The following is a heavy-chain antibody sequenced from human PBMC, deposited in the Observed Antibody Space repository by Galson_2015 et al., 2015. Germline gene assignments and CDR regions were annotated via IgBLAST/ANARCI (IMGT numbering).Heavy chain of an antibody. CDR3: AESRDYPGYYYYGMDV. J-gene: IGHJ6*02. CDR1: GYTFTSYA. CDR2: INAGNGNT. D-gene: IGHD4-17*01. Sequence: SVKVSCKASGYTFTSYAMHWVRQAPGQRLEWMGWINAGNGNTKYSQKFQGRVTITRDTSASTAYMELGSLRSEDTAVYYCAESRDYPGYYYYGMDVWGQGTTVTVSS. V-gene: IGHV1-3*01.